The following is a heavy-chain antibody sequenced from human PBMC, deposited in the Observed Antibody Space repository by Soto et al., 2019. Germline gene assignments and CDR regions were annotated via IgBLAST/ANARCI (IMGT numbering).Heavy chain of an antibody. V-gene: IGHV1-69*06. D-gene: IGHD7-27*01. CDR3: ARGPNWGYRYDS. CDR1: GGTFTGHA. J-gene: IGHJ4*02. CDR2: LIPLFGTS. Sequence: QVQLVQSGAEVKKPGSSVKVSCEASGGTFTGHAISWVRQAPGQGPEWMGGLIPLFGTSQHAQNFQGRLTITADKSTSTAYMELTSLRFEDTAIYYCARGPNWGYRYDSWGQGTLFTVSS.